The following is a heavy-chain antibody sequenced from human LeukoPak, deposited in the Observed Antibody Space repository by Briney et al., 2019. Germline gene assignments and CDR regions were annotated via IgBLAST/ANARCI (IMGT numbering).Heavy chain of an antibody. CDR3: AREWGSGSYYDY. CDR1: GGTFSSYA. V-gene: IGHV1-69*13. D-gene: IGHD3-10*01. Sequence: SVKVSCKASGGTFSSYAISWVRQAPGQGLEWMGGIIPIFGTANYAQKFQGRVTITADESTSTAYMELRSLRSDDTAVYYCAREWGSGSYYDYWGQGTLVTVSS. J-gene: IGHJ4*02. CDR2: IIPIFGTA.